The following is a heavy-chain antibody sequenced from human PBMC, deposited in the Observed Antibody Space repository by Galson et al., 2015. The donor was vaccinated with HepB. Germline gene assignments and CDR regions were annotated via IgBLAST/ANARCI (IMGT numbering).Heavy chain of an antibody. CDR2: INSDGSST. CDR1: GFTFSSHW. CDR3: ASPHVDRDYYYYGMGV. J-gene: IGHJ6*02. V-gene: IGHV3-74*01. Sequence: SLRLSCAASGFTFSSHWMHWVRQAPGKGLVWVSRINSDGSSTSYADSVKGRFTISRDNAKNTLYLQMNSLRAEDTAVYYCASPHVDRDYYYYGMGVWGQGTTVTVSS. D-gene: IGHD3/OR15-3a*01.